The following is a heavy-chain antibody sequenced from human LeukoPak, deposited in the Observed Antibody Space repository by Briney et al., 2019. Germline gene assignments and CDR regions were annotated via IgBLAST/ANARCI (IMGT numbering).Heavy chain of an antibody. D-gene: IGHD5-18*01. CDR3: ARTHPTARADFDY. Sequence: GGSLRLSCAASGFTFSTYSMNWVRQAPGKGLEWVSSISSTGNYIYYADSVKGRFTISRDNAKNSLYLQMNSLRAEDTAVYYCARTHPTARADFDYWGQGTLVTVSS. CDR2: ISSTGNYI. V-gene: IGHV3-21*01. CDR1: GFTFSTYS. J-gene: IGHJ4*02.